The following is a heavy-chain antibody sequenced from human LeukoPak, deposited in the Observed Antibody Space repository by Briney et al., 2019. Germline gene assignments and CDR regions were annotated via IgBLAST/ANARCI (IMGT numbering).Heavy chain of an antibody. CDR3: ATDGAGFDT. CDR1: GFTFNDYY. V-gene: IGHV3-11*01. J-gene: IGHJ5*02. Sequence: GGSLRLSSAASGFTFNDYYMSWIRQATGKGLEWLSYINIGGTNTHYADSVKGRFTISRDNAKKSLYLEMNNLRAEDTAVYYCATDGAGFDTWGQGVLVTVSS. CDR2: INIGGTNT.